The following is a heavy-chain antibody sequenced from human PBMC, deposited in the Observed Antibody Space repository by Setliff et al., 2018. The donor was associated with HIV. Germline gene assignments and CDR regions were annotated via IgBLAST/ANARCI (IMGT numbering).Heavy chain of an antibody. CDR1: GYTFTGSF. D-gene: IGHD4-17*01. V-gene: IGHV1-2*02. J-gene: IGHJ4*02. CDR2: INCNSGGT. Sequence: ASVKVSCKSSGYTFTGSFMHWVRQAPGQGLEWMGWINCNSGGTYYAQNFQGRVTMTRNTSINTAYMELSRLRSDDTAVYYCARDDHGDPFDYWGQGTLVTVSS. CDR3: ARDDHGDPFDY.